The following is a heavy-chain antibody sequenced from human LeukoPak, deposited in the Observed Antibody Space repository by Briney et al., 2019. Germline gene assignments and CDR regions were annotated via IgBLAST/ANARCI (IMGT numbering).Heavy chain of an antibody. Sequence: GGSLRLSCAASGFTFSSYAMSWVRQAPGKGLEWVSAISGSGGSTYYADSVKGRFLISRDNAKNSLYLQMNSLRAEDTAVYYCARDSDSWPLDYWGQGTMVTVS. CDR3: ARDSDSWPLDY. J-gene: IGHJ4*02. CDR1: GFTFSSYA. CDR2: ISGSGGST. V-gene: IGHV3-23*01. D-gene: IGHD6-13*01.